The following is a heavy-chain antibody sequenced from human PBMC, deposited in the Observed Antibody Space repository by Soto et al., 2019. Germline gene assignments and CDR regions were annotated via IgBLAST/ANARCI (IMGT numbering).Heavy chain of an antibody. Sequence: QVQLVQSGAEVKKPGSSVKVSCKASGGTFSSYPISWVRQAPGQGLEWMGRIIPILNIANYAQKFQGRVTLTADKSTNTAYMELSSLRSEDTAVYYCARTRAATDSLYRFDPWGQGTLVTVSS. CDR3: ARTRAATDSLYRFDP. D-gene: IGHD2-21*01. CDR2: IIPILNIA. V-gene: IGHV1-69*02. J-gene: IGHJ5*02. CDR1: GGTFSSYP.